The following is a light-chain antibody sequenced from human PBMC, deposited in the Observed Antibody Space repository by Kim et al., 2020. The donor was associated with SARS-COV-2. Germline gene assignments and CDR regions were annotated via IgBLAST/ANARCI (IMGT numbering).Light chain of an antibody. CDR2: DAS. V-gene: IGKV3-11*01. CDR1: QSISTY. CDR3: QQRAKWPLT. Sequence: EIVLTQSPATLFLSPGERATLSCRASQSISTYVVWYQQKSGQAPRLLINDASDRATGIPARFSGSGSGTDFTLTISSLEPEDLAVYYCQQRAKWPLTFGGGTKVDIK. J-gene: IGKJ4*01.